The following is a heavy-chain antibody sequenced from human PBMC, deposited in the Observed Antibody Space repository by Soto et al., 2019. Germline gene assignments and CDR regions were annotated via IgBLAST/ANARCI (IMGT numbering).Heavy chain of an antibody. CDR3: ARSEYSYGNLDYYYYGMDV. V-gene: IGHV1-69*13. CDR2: IIPIFGTA. CDR1: GGTFSSYA. D-gene: IGHD5-18*01. Sequence: GASVKVSCKASGGTFSSYAISWVRQAPGQGLEWMGGIIPIFGTANYAQKFQGRVTITADESTSTAYMELSSLRSEDTAVYYCARSEYSYGNLDYYYYGMDVWGQGTTVTVSS. J-gene: IGHJ6*02.